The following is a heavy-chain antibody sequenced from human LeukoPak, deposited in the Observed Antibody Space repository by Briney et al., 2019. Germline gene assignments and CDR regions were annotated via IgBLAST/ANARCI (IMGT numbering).Heavy chain of an antibody. CDR1: GFTFNSYG. V-gene: IGHV3-33*01. J-gene: IGHJ4*02. CDR2: IWPDGSNK. CDR3: ARDLEIGSSSYYFDY. Sequence: GRSLRLSCAASGFTFNSYGMFWVRQAPGKGLEWVAFIWPDGSNKLYGDSVKGRFTISRDNSKNTVYLQMNSLRAEDTAVYCCARDLEIGSSSYYFDYWGQGTLVTVSS. D-gene: IGHD3-3*01.